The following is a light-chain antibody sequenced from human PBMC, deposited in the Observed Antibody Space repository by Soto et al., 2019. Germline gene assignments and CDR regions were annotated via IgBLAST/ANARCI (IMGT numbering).Light chain of an antibody. V-gene: IGKV3-20*01. CDR1: QSVTSRY. Sequence: EIVLTQSPGTLSLSPGDRATLSCRASQSVTSRYLAWYQQKPDQAPRLLIYGASSRATGIPDRFSGSGSGTDFALTISRLEPEDFAVYYCQRYGSSPLFTFGPGTKVEIK. CDR3: QRYGSSPLFT. J-gene: IGKJ3*01. CDR2: GAS.